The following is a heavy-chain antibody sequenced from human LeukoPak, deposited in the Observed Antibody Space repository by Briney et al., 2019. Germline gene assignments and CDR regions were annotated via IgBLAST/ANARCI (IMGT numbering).Heavy chain of an antibody. Sequence: HGGSLRLSCAASGFTFSSYWMHWVRQAPGKGLVWVSRVNNDGSSTSYADSVKGRFTISRDNAKNTLYLQMNSLRAEDTAVYYCAREENLWGIFGVVTPFDPWGQGTLVTVSS. V-gene: IGHV3-74*01. J-gene: IGHJ5*02. CDR2: VNNDGSST. CDR1: GFTFSSYW. CDR3: AREENLWGIFGVVTPFDP. D-gene: IGHD3-3*01.